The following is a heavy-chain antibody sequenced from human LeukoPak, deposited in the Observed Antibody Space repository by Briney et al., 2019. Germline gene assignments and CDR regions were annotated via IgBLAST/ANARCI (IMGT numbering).Heavy chain of an antibody. CDR1: GGSISSYY. CDR3: ARHLGRFDP. CDR2: IYYSGST. V-gene: IGHV4-59*08. J-gene: IGHJ5*02. Sequence: PSETLSLTCTDSGGSISSYYWSWIRQPPGKGLEWIGYIYYSGSTNYNPSLKSRVTISVDTSKNQFSLRLSSVTAADTAVYYCARHLGRFDPWGQGTLVTVSS.